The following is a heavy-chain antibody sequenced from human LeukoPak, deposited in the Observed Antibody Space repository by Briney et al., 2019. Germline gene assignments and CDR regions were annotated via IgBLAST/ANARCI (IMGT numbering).Heavy chain of an antibody. V-gene: IGHV4-34*01. CDR2: INHSGST. Sequence: SETLSLTCTVSGGSISSYYWSWIRQPPGKGLEWIGEINHSGSTNYNPSLKSRVTISVDTSKNQFSLKLSSVTAADTAVYYCARSGIAARPSSRFNYYYGMDVWGQGTTVTVSS. CDR3: ARSGIAARPSSRFNYYYGMDV. J-gene: IGHJ6*02. D-gene: IGHD6-6*01. CDR1: GGSISSYY.